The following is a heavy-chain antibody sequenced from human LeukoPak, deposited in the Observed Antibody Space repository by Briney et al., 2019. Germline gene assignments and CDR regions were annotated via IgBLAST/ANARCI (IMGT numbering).Heavy chain of an antibody. CDR3: AKVGLDCSSTSCYGKDYYFDY. V-gene: IGHV1-2*06. CDR2: INPNNGGT. D-gene: IGHD2-2*01. CDR1: GYTFTGYY. J-gene: IGHJ4*02. Sequence: ASVKVSCKASGYTFTGYYMHWVRQAPGQRLEWMGRINPNNGGTNYAQKFQGRVTMTRDTSISTAYMELSRLTSDDTAVYYCAKVGLDCSSTSCYGKDYYFDYWGQGTLVTVSS.